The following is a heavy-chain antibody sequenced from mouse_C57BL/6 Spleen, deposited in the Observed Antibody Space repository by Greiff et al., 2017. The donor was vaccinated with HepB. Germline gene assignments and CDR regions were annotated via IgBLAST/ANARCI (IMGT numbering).Heavy chain of an antibody. CDR3: AVPYDGYFFDY. CDR1: GYSITSGYY. J-gene: IGHJ2*01. V-gene: IGHV3-6*01. CDR2: ISYDGSN. Sequence: EVKLVESGPGLVKPSQSLSLTCSVTGYSITSGYYWNWIRQFPGNKLEWMGYISYDGSNNYNPSLKNRISITRDTSKNQFFLKLNSVTTEDTATYYCAVPYDGYFFDYWGQGTTLTVSS. D-gene: IGHD2-3*01.